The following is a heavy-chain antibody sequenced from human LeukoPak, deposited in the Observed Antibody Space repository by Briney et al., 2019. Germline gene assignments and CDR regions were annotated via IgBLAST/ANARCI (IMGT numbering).Heavy chain of an antibody. V-gene: IGHV4-59*07. J-gene: IGHJ3*02. D-gene: IGHD4-17*01. Sequence: PSDTLSLICTVSGASITSYFWTWIRQPPGKGLDWIAYISYSGNTNYNPSLKSRVTISIDTSKNQFSLKLTSATAADTAMYYCARADYGDHGTTFDIWGQGTMVTVSS. CDR3: ARADYGDHGTTFDI. CDR1: GASITSYF. CDR2: ISYSGNT.